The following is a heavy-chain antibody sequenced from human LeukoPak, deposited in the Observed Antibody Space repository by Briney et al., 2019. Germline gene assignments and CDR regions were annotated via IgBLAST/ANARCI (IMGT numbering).Heavy chain of an antibody. D-gene: IGHD6-13*01. Sequence: PGGSLRLSCAASGFTFSSYWMHWVRHAPGKGLVWVSRINTDGSSTTYADSVKGRFTISRDNAKNTLFLQVNSLRAEDTALYYCARGKIAGVNWFDPWGQGTLVTVSS. CDR3: ARGKIAGVNWFDP. CDR1: GFTFSSYW. CDR2: INTDGSST. V-gene: IGHV3-74*01. J-gene: IGHJ5*02.